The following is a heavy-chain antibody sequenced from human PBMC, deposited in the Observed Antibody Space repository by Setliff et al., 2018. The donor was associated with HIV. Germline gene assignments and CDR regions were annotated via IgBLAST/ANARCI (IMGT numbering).Heavy chain of an antibody. Sequence: GESLSLSCAASGFTFSDYYMSWIRQAPGKGLEWVSYISSSGSTIYYADSVKGRFTISRDNAKNSLYLQMNSLRAEDTAVYYCARGLGYYDSSGQEGAFDIRGQGTMVTVSS. D-gene: IGHD3-22*01. V-gene: IGHV3-11*04. J-gene: IGHJ3*02. CDR3: ARGLGYYDSSGQEGAFDI. CDR1: GFTFSDYY. CDR2: ISSSGSTI.